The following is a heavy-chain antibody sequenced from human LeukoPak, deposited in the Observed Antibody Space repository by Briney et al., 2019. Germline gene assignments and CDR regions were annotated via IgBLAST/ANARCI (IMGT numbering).Heavy chain of an antibody. Sequence: GASVKVSCKAPGGTFSSYTISWVRQAPGQGLEWMGRIIPILGIANYAQKFQGRVTITADKSTSTAYMELSSLRSEDTAVYYCARDAGFRSPRHYYYGMDVWGQGTTVTVSS. CDR1: GGTFSSYT. J-gene: IGHJ6*02. V-gene: IGHV1-69*04. CDR3: ARDAGFRSPRHYYYGMDV. CDR2: IIPILGIA.